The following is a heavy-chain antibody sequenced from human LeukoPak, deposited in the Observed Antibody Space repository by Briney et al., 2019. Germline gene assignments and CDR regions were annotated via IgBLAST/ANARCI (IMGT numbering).Heavy chain of an antibody. V-gene: IGHV1-8*01. CDR1: GYTFTSYD. J-gene: IGHJ4*02. CDR3: AREPLRTEHIDY. CDR2: MNPNSGNT. Sequence: ASVKVSCKASGYTFTSYDINWVRQATGQGLEWMGWMNPNSGNTGYAQKFLGRVTMTRDTSTRTAYMELSSLRSEDSAVYYCAREPLRTEHIDYWGQGTLVTVSS. D-gene: IGHD1-14*01.